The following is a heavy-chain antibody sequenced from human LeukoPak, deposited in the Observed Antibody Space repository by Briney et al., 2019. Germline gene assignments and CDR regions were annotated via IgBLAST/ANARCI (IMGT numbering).Heavy chain of an antibody. CDR1: GFTFSDYY. CDR2: ITSGGSTI. Sequence: GGSLRLSCAASGFTFSDYYMTWIRQAPGKGLEWVSYITSGGSTINYADSVKGRFTISRDNAKNSLYLQMNSLRAEDTAVYYCARARRDGYNSPHYTNAEYFQHWGQGTLVTVSS. CDR3: ARARRDGYNSPHYTNAEYFQH. D-gene: IGHD5-24*01. J-gene: IGHJ1*01. V-gene: IGHV3-11*01.